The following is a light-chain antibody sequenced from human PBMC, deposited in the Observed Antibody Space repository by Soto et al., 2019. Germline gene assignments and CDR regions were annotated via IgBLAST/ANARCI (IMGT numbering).Light chain of an antibody. J-gene: IGLJ2*01. CDR3: AAWDDSLNGHVV. Sequence: QSVLTQPPSASGTPGQRVTISCSGSSSNIGSNTVNWYQQLPGTAPKLLIYSNNQRPSGVPDRFSGSKSGTSASLAISGLQSEDEADYYCAAWDDSLNGHVVFGGGTKSPS. V-gene: IGLV1-44*01. CDR1: SSNIGSNT. CDR2: SNN.